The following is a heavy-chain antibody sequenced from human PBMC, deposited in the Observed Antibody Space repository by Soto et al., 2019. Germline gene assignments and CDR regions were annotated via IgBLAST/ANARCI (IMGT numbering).Heavy chain of an antibody. D-gene: IGHD2-2*01. CDR3: ARCSLVVVPARGLDP. CDR2: IYYSGTT. CDR1: GGSISSGGYY. Sequence: PSETLSLTCTVSGGSISSGGYYWSWIRQHPGKGLEWIGYIYYSGTTYYNPSLKSRVTISVDTSKNQFSLKLSSVSAADTALYYCARCSLVVVPARGLDPWGRGTLITVSS. V-gene: IGHV4-31*03. J-gene: IGHJ5*02.